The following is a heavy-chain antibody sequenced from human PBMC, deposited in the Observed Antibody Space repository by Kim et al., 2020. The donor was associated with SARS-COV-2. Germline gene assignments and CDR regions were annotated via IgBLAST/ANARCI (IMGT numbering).Heavy chain of an antibody. D-gene: IGHD3-10*01. CDR1: GGSISSSSYY. Sequence: SETLSLTCTVSGGSISSSSYYWGWIRQPPGKGLEWIGSIYYSGSTYYNPSLKSRVTISVDTSKNQFSLKLSSVTAADTAVYYCAREKSGYYYGSVNLDY. CDR3: AREKSGYYYGSVNLDY. V-gene: IGHV4-39*07. CDR2: IYYSGST. J-gene: IGHJ4*01.